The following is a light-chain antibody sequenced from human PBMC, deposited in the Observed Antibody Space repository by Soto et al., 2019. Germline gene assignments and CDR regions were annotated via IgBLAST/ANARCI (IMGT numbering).Light chain of an antibody. V-gene: IGKV3-20*01. CDR1: QSVSSNY. CDR2: GAS. J-gene: IGKJ4*01. Sequence: TVVTQSPGTLSVSPGERVTLSCRASQSVSSNYLAWYQQKPGQPPRLLIYGASSRATGIPDRFSGSGSGTDFTLTISRLEPEDFAVYYSQQYGSAALTFGGGTKVDIK. CDR3: QQYGSAALT.